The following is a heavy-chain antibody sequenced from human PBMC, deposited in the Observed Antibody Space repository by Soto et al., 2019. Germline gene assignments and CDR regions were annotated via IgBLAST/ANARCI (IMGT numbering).Heavy chain of an antibody. V-gene: IGHV1-69*06. J-gene: IGHJ6*02. D-gene: IGHD2-21*02. CDR2: IIPIFGTA. CDR3: ASEYVVVTAGPYYYYGMDV. CDR1: GGTFSSYA. Sequence: QVQLVQSGAEVKKPGSSVKVSCKASGGTFSSYAISWVRQAPGQGLEWMGGIIPIFGTANYAQKFQGRVTITADKSTSTAYMELSSLRSEDTAVYYCASEYVVVTAGPYYYYGMDVWGQGTTVTLSS.